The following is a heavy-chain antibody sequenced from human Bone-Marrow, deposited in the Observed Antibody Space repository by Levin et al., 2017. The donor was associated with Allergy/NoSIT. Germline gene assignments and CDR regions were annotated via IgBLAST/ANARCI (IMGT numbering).Heavy chain of an antibody. CDR3: ARTSPPYTTNLGSRGHFDS. CDR2: VSYHGTYK. J-gene: IGHJ4*02. CDR1: TFIFSNYA. Sequence: GGSLRLSCAASTFIFSNYAMHWVRQAPGTGLEWVAVVSYHGTYKYYADSVKGRFTISRDNSKNTLYLQMDSLRTEDTAVYYCARTSPPYTTNLGSRGHFDSWGQGTLVSVSS. V-gene: IGHV3-30-3*01. D-gene: IGHD3-10*01.